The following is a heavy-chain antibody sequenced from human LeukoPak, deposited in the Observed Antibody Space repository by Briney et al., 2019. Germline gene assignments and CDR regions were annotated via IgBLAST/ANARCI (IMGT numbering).Heavy chain of an antibody. J-gene: IGHJ4*02. CDR1: GYTFTSYD. CDR2: MNPNSGNT. Sequence: ASVKVSCKASGYTFTSYDINWVRQATGQGLEWMGWMNPNSGNTGYAQRFQGRVTMTRNTSISTAYMELSSLRSEDTAVYYCARGRSSSWLLFDYWGQGTLVTVSS. V-gene: IGHV1-8*01. D-gene: IGHD6-13*01. CDR3: ARGRSSSWLLFDY.